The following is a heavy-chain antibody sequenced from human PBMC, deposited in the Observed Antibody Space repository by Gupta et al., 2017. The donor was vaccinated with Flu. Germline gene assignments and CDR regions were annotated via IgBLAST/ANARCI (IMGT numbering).Heavy chain of an antibody. CDR3: AKALRQDIVVVPAAYIDY. J-gene: IGHJ4*02. CDR2: ISGSGGST. V-gene: IGHV3-23*01. D-gene: IGHD2-2*01. Sequence: SWVRQAPGKGLEWVSAISGSGGSTYYADSVKGRFTISRDNSKNTLYLQMNSLRAEDTAVYYCAKALRQDIVVVPAAYIDYWGQGTLVTVSS.